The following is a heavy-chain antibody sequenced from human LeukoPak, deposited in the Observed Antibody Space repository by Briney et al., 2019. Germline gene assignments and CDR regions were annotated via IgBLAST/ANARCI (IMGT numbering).Heavy chain of an antibody. CDR2: IYYSGST. CDR1: GGSISSSSYY. Sequence: SETLSLTCTVSGGSISSSSYYWGWIRQPPGKGLEWIGSIYYSGSTYYNPSLKSRVTISVDTSKNQFSLKLSSVTAADTAVYYCARVIKDYDFWSGYYFDYWGQGTLVTVSS. J-gene: IGHJ4*02. V-gene: IGHV4-39*07. CDR3: ARVIKDYDFWSGYYFDY. D-gene: IGHD3-3*01.